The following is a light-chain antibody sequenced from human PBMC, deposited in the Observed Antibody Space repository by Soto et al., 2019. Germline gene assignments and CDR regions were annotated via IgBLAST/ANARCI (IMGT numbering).Light chain of an antibody. CDR3: QQYKSYSPRT. CDR1: QSISSW. Sequence: DIQMTQSPSTLSASVGDRVTVTCRASQSISSWLAWYQQKPGKAPQLLISDASRLESGVPSRFGGSGSGTEFTLTISSLQPDDFATYYCQQYKSYSPRTFGQGTKVDIK. CDR2: DAS. V-gene: IGKV1-5*01. J-gene: IGKJ1*01.